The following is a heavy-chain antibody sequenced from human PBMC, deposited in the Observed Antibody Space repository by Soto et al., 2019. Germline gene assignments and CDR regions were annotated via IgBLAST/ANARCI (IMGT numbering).Heavy chain of an antibody. J-gene: IGHJ4*02. CDR3: ATAGREQGRIDY. D-gene: IGHD1-26*01. V-gene: IGHV1-24*01. CDR1: GYTLTELS. Sequence: ASVKVSCKVSGYTLTELSMHWVRQAPGKGLEWMGGFDPEDGETIYAQKFQGRVTMTEDTSTDTAYMELSSLRSEDTAVYYCATAGREQGRIDYWGQGTLVTVSS. CDR2: FDPEDGET.